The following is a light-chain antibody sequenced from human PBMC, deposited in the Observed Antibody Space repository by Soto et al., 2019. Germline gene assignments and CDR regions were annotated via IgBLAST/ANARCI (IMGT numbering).Light chain of an antibody. CDR1: PTISTY. J-gene: IGKJ2*01. V-gene: IGKV1-39*01. CDR3: QKSHGIPYI. CDR2: AAS. Sequence: DIQMTQSPSSLSASVGDRITITCRASPTISTYLNWYQQKPGKAPKLLISAASRLQSGVPSRFTGSGSGTEFTLNIRSLQPEDFATSHCQKSHGIPYIFGQGTKVEI.